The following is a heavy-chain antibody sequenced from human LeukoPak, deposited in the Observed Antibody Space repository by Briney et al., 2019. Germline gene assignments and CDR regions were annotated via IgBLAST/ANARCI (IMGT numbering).Heavy chain of an antibody. CDR3: VRTTVSKEGWFDP. D-gene: IGHD4-4*01. CDR1: GDSINNPSYY. Sequence: SETLSLTCTVSGDSINNPSYYWGWIPQTPRKGLEYIGAIYYSGSTHYNPSLNSRVTMSVDASENRFSLKVTSVTAADTAVYYCVRTTVSKEGWFDPWGQGILVTVSS. J-gene: IGHJ5*02. CDR2: IYYSGST. V-gene: IGHV4-39*01.